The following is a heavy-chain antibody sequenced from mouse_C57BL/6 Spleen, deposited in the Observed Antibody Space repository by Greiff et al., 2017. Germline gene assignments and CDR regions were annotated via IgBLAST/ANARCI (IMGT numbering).Heavy chain of an antibody. CDR3: ARSGGSRYFDV. CDR2: IYPRSGNT. CDR1: GYTFTSYG. V-gene: IGHV1-81*01. J-gene: IGHJ1*03. Sequence: VQVVESGAELARPGASVKLSCKASGYTFTSYGISWVKQRTGQGLEWIGEIYPRSGNTYYNEKFKGKATLTADKSSSTAYMELRSLTSEDSAVYFCARSGGSRYFDVWGTGTTVTVSS. D-gene: IGHD1-1*01.